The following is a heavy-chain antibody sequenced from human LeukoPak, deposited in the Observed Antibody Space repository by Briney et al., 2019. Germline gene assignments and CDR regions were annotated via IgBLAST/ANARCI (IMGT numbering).Heavy chain of an antibody. D-gene: IGHD3-10*01. CDR2: IDWDDEK. CDR1: GFSLSTSGMC. J-gene: IGHJ4*02. Sequence: SGPALLKPTQTLTLTCTFSGFSLSTSGMCVSWIRQPPGKALGWLALIDWDDEKYYSTSLKTRLTISKDTSKNQVVLTMTNMDPVDTSTYYCAHRPGNYYGSGSYDYWGQGTLVTVSS. CDR3: AHRPGNYYGSGSYDY. V-gene: IGHV2-70*12.